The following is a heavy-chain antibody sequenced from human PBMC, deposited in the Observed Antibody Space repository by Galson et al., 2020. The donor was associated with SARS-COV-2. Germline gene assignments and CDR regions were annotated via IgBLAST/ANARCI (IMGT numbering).Heavy chain of an antibody. CDR1: GFTFSSYG. D-gene: IGHD1-1*01. Sequence: GGSLRLSCAASGFTFSSYGMHWVRQAPGKGLEYVSGIGSGGITYYGDSVKGRFSISRDNSKSTLYLQMGSLRAEDMAVYYCARGRTWDSWGQGTLVTVSS. CDR3: ARGRTWDS. J-gene: IGHJ4*02. V-gene: IGHV3-64*02. CDR2: IGSGGIT.